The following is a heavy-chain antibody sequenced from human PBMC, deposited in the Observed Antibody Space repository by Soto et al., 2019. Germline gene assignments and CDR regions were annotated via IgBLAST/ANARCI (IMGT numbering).Heavy chain of an antibody. J-gene: IGHJ4*02. CDR1: GFTFSTYW. D-gene: IGHD3-22*01. Sequence: GGSLRLSCAASGFTFSTYWMSWVRQAPGKGLEWVANIKQDGSEKYYVDSVKGRFTISRDNAKNSLYLQMNSPRAEDTAVYYCARESHDSSGYYTDYWGQGTLVTVSS. CDR3: ARESHDSSGYYTDY. CDR2: IKQDGSEK. V-gene: IGHV3-7*01.